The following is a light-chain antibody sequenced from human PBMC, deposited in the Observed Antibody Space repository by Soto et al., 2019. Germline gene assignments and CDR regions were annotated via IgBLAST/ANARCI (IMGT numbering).Light chain of an antibody. CDR2: DVS. Sequence: QSVLTQPTSVSGSPGQSITISCTGNHNDIGTYDYVSWYQQHPGRAPKIMIYDVSKRPSGVPDRFSGSKSDNTASLTISGLQAEDEADYYCCSYAGSYTFVFGIGTKVTVL. J-gene: IGLJ1*01. CDR3: CSYAGSYTFV. CDR1: HNDIGTYDY. V-gene: IGLV2-11*01.